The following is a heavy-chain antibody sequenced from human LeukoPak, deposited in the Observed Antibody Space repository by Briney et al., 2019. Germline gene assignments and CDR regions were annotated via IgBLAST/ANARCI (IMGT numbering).Heavy chain of an antibody. Sequence: PGGSLRLSCAASGFTFSRYSMNWVRQAPGKGLEWVSSISSSSSYIYDADSVKGRFTISRDNAKNSLYLQMNSLRAEDTAVYYCARLESGHYYDGSGYYFDAFDIWGQGTMVTVSS. J-gene: IGHJ3*02. V-gene: IGHV3-21*01. CDR1: GFTFSRYS. CDR2: ISSSSSYI. CDR3: ARLESGHYYDGSGYYFDAFDI. D-gene: IGHD3-22*01.